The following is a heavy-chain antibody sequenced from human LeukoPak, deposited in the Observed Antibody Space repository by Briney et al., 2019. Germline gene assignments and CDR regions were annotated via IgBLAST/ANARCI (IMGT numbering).Heavy chain of an antibody. CDR3: ARGLEVTTLHYYYGMDV. V-gene: IGHV3-33*08. J-gene: IGHJ6*02. CDR2: IWYDGSNK. Sequence: PGGSLRLSCAASGFTFNGYGMNWVRQAPGKGLEWVAVIWYDGSNKYYADSVKGRFTISRDNSKNTLYLQMNSLRAEDTAVYYCARGLEVTTLHYYYGMDVWGQVTTVTVSS. D-gene: IGHD4-17*01. CDR1: GFTFNGYG.